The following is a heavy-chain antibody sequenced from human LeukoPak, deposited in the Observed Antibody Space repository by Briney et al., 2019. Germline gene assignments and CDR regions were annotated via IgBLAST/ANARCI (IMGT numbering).Heavy chain of an antibody. V-gene: IGHV3-30*02. CDR1: GFTFSSYS. CDR2: IRYDGSNK. CDR3: AKIAGPNYYYYYYMDV. J-gene: IGHJ6*03. Sequence: GGSLRLSCAASGFTFSSYSMNWVRQAPGKGLEWVAFIRYDGSNKYYADSVKGRFTISRDNSKNTLYLQMNSLRAEDTAVYYCAKIAGPNYYYYYYMDVWGKGTTVTVSS.